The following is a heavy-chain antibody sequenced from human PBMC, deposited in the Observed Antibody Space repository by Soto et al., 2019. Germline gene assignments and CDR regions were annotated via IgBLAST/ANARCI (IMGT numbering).Heavy chain of an antibody. CDR3: ARDTNGLHY. CDR1: GLIFSNYK. D-gene: IGHD2-8*01. V-gene: IGHV3-74*01. CDR2: INTDGSIT. Sequence: EVQLVESGGGLVQPAGSLRLSCAASGLIFSNYKMHWFRQAPGKGLVWVSRINTDGSITDYADSVKGRFTVSRDNAKNTMYLQMNSLTADDTAVYYCARDTNGLHYWGQGTLVTVSS. J-gene: IGHJ4*02.